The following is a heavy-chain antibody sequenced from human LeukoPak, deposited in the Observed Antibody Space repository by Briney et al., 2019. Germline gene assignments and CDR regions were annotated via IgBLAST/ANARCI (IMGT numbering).Heavy chain of an antibody. D-gene: IGHD5-12*01. V-gene: IGHV4-39*07. CDR3: ARLPWGLIVATITGDY. J-gene: IGHJ4*02. CDR2: IYYSGST. CDR1: GGSISSSSYY. Sequence: PSETLFLTCTVSGGSISSSSYYWGWIRQPPGKGLEWIGSIYYSGSTYYNPSLKSRVTISVDTSKNQFSLKLSSVTAADTAVYYCARLPWGLIVATITGDYWGQGTLVTVSS.